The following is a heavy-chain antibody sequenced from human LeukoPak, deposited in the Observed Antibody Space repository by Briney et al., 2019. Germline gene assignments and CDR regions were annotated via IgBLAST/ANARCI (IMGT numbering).Heavy chain of an antibody. CDR2: IKQDGSEK. D-gene: IGHD6-13*01. J-gene: IGHJ3*02. Sequence: PGGSLRLSCAASGFTFSSYWMSWVRQAPGKGLEWVANIKQDGSEKYYVDSVKGRFTISRDNAKNSLYLQMNSLRAEDTAVYYCARYGSSSWYGPFDIWGQGTMVTVSS. CDR3: ARYGSSSWYGPFDI. V-gene: IGHV3-7*01. CDR1: GFTFSSYW.